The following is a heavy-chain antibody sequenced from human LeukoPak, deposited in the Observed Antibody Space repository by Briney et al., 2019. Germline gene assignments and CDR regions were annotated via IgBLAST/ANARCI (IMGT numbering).Heavy chain of an antibody. J-gene: IGHJ5*02. CDR2: ISGSGGST. CDR1: GFTFSSYA. V-gene: IGHV3-23*01. CDR3: AKATTIVVVVAAELYNWFDP. Sequence: GGSLRLSCAASGFTFSSYAMSWVRQSPGKGLEWVSAISGSGGSTYYADSVKGRFTISRDNSKNTLYLQMNSLRAEDTAVYYCAKATTIVVVVAAELYNWFDPWGQGTLVTVSS. D-gene: IGHD2-15*01.